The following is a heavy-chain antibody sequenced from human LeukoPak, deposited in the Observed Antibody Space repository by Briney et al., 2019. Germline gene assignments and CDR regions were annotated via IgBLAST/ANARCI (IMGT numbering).Heavy chain of an antibody. D-gene: IGHD1-1*01. Sequence: PSEALSLTCTVSGGSISSSSHSWGWIRQPPGKGLEWTGTIYYTGRTYYNPSLESRLTISVDTSKNQFSLKLTSVTAADTAIYYCAQSLGSGNWIGNWFDPWGQGTLVTVSS. CDR2: IYYTGRT. J-gene: IGHJ5*02. V-gene: IGHV4-39*01. CDR1: GGSISSSSHS. CDR3: AQSLGSGNWIGNWFDP.